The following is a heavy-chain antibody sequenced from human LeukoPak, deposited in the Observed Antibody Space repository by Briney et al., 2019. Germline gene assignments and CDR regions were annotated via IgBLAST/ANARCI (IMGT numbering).Heavy chain of an antibody. CDR1: GGSISSGSYY. CDR3: ARDAGYDSSGYVDY. D-gene: IGHD3-22*01. V-gene: IGHV4-61*02. CDR2: IYRSGST. J-gene: IGHJ4*02. Sequence: SETLSLTCTVSGGSISSGSYYWSWIRQPAGKGLEWIGRIYRSGSTNYNPSLKSRVTISVDTSKNQFSLKLSSVTAADTAVYYCARDAGYDSSGYVDYWDQGTLVTVSS.